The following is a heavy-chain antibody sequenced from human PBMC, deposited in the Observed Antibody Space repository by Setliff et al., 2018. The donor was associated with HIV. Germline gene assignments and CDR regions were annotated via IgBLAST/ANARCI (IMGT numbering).Heavy chain of an antibody. CDR2: INYRGNT. J-gene: IGHJ4*02. D-gene: IGHD6-19*01. CDR1: YGSINNHY. V-gene: IGHV4-59*11. Sequence: PSETLSLTCSIFYGSINNHYWTWIRQPPGKGLEWIGYINYRGNTYYNPSVKSRVTISMDTSKNQFSLRLDSVTAADTAVYYCATESSGGTSRSFLDYWGQGNLVTVSS. CDR3: ATESSGGTSRSFLDY.